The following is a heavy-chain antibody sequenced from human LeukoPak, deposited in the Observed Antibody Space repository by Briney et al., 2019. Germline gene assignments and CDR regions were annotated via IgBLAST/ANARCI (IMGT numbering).Heavy chain of an antibody. Sequence: GGSLRLSCTASGFTFSGAWMTWVRQAPGKGLEWVSIISSGSSAIFSADALKGRFTISRDDAKNLLYLDMNSLKAEDTAVYYCARGHTAVTRHFDFWGQGTLVTVSS. D-gene: IGHD4-17*01. CDR2: ISSGSSAI. CDR1: GFTFSGAW. J-gene: IGHJ4*02. CDR3: ARGHTAVTRHFDF. V-gene: IGHV3-21*01.